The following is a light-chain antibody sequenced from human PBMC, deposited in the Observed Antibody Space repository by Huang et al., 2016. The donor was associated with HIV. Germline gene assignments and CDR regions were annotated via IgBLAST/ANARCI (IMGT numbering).Light chain of an antibody. J-gene: IGKJ2*03. CDR1: QRLWDSDDGNTY. V-gene: IGKV2-40*01. CDR2: TLS. Sequence: DIVMTQTPLSLPVTPGEPASISCRSSQRLWDSDDGNTYLDWYLQKPGQSPQLLIYTLSVRASGVPDRFSGSGSGTDFTLKISRVEAEDVGVYYCMQRIEFPLCFGQGTKLEIK. CDR3: MQRIEFPLC.